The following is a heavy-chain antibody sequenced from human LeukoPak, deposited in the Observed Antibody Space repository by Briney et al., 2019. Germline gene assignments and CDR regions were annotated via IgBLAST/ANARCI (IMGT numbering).Heavy chain of an antibody. D-gene: IGHD3-3*01. CDR1: GYTFTSYG. Sequence: ASVKVSCKASGYTFTSYGISWVRQAPGQGLEWMGWISAYNGNTNYAQKLQGRVTMTTDTSTSTAYMELRGLRSDDTAVYYCAKASVYDFWSGYYTGDSFDIWGQGTMVTVSS. J-gene: IGHJ3*02. CDR3: AKASVYDFWSGYYTGDSFDI. CDR2: ISAYNGNT. V-gene: IGHV1-18*01.